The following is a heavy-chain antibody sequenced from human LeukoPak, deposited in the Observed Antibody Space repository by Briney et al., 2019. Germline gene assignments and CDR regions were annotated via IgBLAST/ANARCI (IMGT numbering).Heavy chain of an antibody. J-gene: IGHJ4*02. CDR1: GYTFTSYY. CDR2: INPSSGST. CDR3: ASGAQLWLIGP. D-gene: IGHD5-18*01. Sequence: GASVTVSCKASGYTFTSYYMHWVRQAPGRGLEWMGIINPSSGSTSYAQKFQGRVTMTRDTSTSTVYMELSSLRSEDTAVYYCASGAQLWLIGPWGQGTLVTVSS. V-gene: IGHV1-46*01.